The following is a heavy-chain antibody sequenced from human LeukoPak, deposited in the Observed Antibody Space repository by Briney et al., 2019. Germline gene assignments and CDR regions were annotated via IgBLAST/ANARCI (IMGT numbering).Heavy chain of an antibody. CDR2: IYYSGST. CDR3: ARHVGYYDSSGTEYFQH. V-gene: IGHV4-59*08. J-gene: IGHJ1*01. CDR1: GGSISSYH. Sequence: PSETLSLTCTVSGGSISSYHWSWIRQPPGKGLEWIGYIYYSGSTNYNPSLKSRVTISVDTSKNQFSLKLSSVTAADTAVYYCARHVGYYDSSGTEYFQHWGQGTLVTVSS. D-gene: IGHD3-22*01.